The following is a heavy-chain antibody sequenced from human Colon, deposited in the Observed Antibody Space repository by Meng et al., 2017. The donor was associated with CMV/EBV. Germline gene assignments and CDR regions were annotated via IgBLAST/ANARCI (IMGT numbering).Heavy chain of an antibody. CDR2: FPFDADNG. J-gene: IGHJ4*02. V-gene: IGHV3-30-3*01. CDR3: ARVGEIFGVVY. Sequence: GGSLRLSCTASGFTFSDYAMHWVRQAPGKGLEWVAVFPFDADNGYYADSVEGRFTISRDNAKNSLYLQMNSLRAEDTAVYYCARVGEIFGVVYWGQGTLVTVSS. D-gene: IGHD3-3*01. CDR1: GFTFSDYA.